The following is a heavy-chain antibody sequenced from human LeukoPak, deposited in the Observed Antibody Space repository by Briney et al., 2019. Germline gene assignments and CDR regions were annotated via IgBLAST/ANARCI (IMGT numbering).Heavy chain of an antibody. V-gene: IGHV1-8*02. CDR3: ARGRPTNLGGIY. CDR1: GYTFTSHH. J-gene: IGHJ4*02. D-gene: IGHD1-14*01. Sequence: ASVKVSCKASGYTFTSHHINWVRQAAGQGLEWMGWMNSNSGNTAYAQKFQGRATMTWDTSINTAYMELGSLRSEDTAVYYCARGRPTNLGGIYWGQGTLVTVSS. CDR2: MNSNSGNT.